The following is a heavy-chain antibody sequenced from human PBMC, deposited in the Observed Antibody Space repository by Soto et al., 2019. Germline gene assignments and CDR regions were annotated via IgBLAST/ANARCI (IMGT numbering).Heavy chain of an antibody. CDR3: GHWAVTMIPGGRGPTFDF. D-gene: IGHD3-10*01. CDR1: GFSFSDHGVG. CDR2: IYWDDDK. Sequence: SGPTLVNPTQTLTLTWTCSGFSFSDHGVGVDWVRQAPGEALEWLGLIYWDDDKRYGPSLKNRITITKDTSKNQVVLKMTNMDPVDTGTYFCGHWAVTMIPGGRGPTFDFWGQGT. V-gene: IGHV2-5*05. J-gene: IGHJ3*01.